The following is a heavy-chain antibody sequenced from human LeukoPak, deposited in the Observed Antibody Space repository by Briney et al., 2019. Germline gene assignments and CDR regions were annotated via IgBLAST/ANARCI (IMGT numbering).Heavy chain of an antibody. V-gene: IGHV4-34*01. Sequence: PSETLSLTCAVYGGSFSGYYWSWIRQPPGKGLEWIGEINHSGSTNYNPSLKSRVTISVDTSKNQFSLKLSSVTAADTAVYYCARGHQPGIAAARFDPWGQGTLVTVSS. CDR1: GGSFSGYY. CDR3: ARGHQPGIAAARFDP. CDR2: INHSGST. D-gene: IGHD6-13*01. J-gene: IGHJ5*02.